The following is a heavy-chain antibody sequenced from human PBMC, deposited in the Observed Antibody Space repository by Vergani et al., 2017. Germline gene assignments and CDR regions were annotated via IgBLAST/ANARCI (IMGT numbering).Heavy chain of an antibody. D-gene: IGHD1-26*01. J-gene: IGHJ3*02. CDR1: GGSISSYY. V-gene: IGHV4-59*01. CDR2: IYYSGST. CDR3: ARDPLSGRHRKAFDI. Sequence: QVQLQESGPGLVKPSETLSLTCTVSGGSISSYYWSWIRQPPGKGLEWIGYIYYSGSTNYNPSLKSRVTISVDTSKIQFSLKLSSVTAADTAVYYCARDPLSGRHRKAFDIWGQGTMVTVSS.